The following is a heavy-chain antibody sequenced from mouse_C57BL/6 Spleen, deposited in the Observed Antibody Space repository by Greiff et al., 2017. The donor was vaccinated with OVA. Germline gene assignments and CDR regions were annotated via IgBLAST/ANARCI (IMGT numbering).Heavy chain of an antibody. V-gene: IGHV5-6*01. CDR2: ISSGGSYT. CDR3: ARPDYERYYFDY. D-gene: IGHD2-4*01. J-gene: IGHJ2*01. Sequence: EVQGVESGGDLVKPGGSLKLSCAASGFTFSSYGMSWVRQTPDKRLEWVATISSGGSYTYYPDSVKGRFTISRDNAKNTLYLQMSSLKSEDTAMYYCARPDYERYYFDYWGQGTTLTVSS. CDR1: GFTFSSYG.